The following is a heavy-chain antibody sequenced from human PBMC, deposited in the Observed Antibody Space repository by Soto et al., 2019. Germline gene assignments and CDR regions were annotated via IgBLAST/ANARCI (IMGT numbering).Heavy chain of an antibody. Sequence: GESLKISCKGSGYSFTSYWIGWVRQMPGKGLEWMGIIYPGDSDTRYSPSFQGQVTISADKSISTAYLQWSSLKASDTAMYYCARRRGYSYGPKDWYFDYWGQGTLVTVSS. J-gene: IGHJ4*02. V-gene: IGHV5-51*01. CDR2: IYPGDSDT. D-gene: IGHD5-18*01. CDR3: ARRRGYSYGPKDWYFDY. CDR1: GYSFTSYW.